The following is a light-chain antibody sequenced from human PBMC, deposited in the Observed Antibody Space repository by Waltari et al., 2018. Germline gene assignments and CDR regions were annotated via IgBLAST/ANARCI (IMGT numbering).Light chain of an antibody. V-gene: IGKV3-11*01. CDR2: DAS. Sequence: EIVLTQSPATLSLSPGERATLSCRASQRVSSYLAWYQQKPGQAPRLLIYDASNRATGIPARFRGSGSGTDFTLTISSLEPEDFAVYYCQQRSNWPRIFTFGPGTKVDIK. J-gene: IGKJ3*01. CDR1: QRVSSY. CDR3: QQRSNWPRIFT.